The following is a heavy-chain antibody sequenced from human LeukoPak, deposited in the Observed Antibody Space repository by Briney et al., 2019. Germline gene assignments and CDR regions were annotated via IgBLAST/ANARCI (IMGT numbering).Heavy chain of an antibody. J-gene: IGHJ4*02. CDR2: IKQDDSGI. CDR1: GFTVSSNY. D-gene: IGHD5-24*01. Sequence: GGSLRLSCAASGFTVSSNYMSWVRQAPGKGLEWVANIKQDDSGIYYVDSVKGRFTISRDNAKNSLYLQMSNLRIEDTAVYYCARLRSLDQWGQGTLVTVSS. V-gene: IGHV3-7*01. CDR3: ARLRSLDQ.